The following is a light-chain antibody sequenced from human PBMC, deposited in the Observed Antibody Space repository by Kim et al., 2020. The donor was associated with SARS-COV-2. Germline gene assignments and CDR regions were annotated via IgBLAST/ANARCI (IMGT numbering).Light chain of an antibody. CDR3: QQSYSAIT. J-gene: IGKJ5*01. Sequence: SSSVGDRVTITCRASQGVTKSVNWYQQESGKAPRLLIYAASSLPSGVPSRFSGSGSGTDFTLTISSLQPEDFATYYCQQSYSAITFGQGTRLEIK. CDR2: AAS. V-gene: IGKV1-39*01. CDR1: QGVTKS.